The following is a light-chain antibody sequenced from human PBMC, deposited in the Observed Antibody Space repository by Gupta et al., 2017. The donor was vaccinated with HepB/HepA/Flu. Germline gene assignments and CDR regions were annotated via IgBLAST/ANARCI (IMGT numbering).Light chain of an antibody. Sequence: QPVLTQPPSASASLGASVTLTCTLSSGYSNYKVDCSQQRPGKGPRFVMRVGTGGIVGSKGDGIPDRFSVLCSGLNRYLTTKNIQEEDDSYYQCGEDHGRGSNPFGGGTKLTVL. CDR2: VGTGGIVG. V-gene: IGLV9-49*01. CDR1: SGYSNYK. J-gene: IGLJ2*01. CDR3: GEDHGRGSNP.